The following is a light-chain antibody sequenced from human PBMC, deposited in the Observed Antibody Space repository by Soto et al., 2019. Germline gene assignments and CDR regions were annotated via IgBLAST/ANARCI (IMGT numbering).Light chain of an antibody. CDR3: QQYGSSPQT. Sequence: ESVLTLSPTTLSLSPGERATLSCRASHSVSTSLAWYQQKPGQAPRLLIYDASNRATGIPARFSGSGSGTDFTLTISRLEPEDFAVYYCQQYGSSPQTFGQGTKVDIK. J-gene: IGKJ1*01. V-gene: IGKV3-20*01. CDR1: HSVSTS. CDR2: DAS.